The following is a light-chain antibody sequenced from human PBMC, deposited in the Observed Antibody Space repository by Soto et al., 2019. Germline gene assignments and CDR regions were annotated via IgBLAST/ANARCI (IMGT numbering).Light chain of an antibody. CDR3: QQYNNWPL. CDR1: QSVSSN. CDR2: GAS. V-gene: IGKV3-15*01. Sequence: EIVMTQSPATLSVSPGERATLSCRASQSVSSNLAWYQQKPGQAPRLLIYGASTRATGIPARFSGSGSGTEFTLXXSSXQSXXFAVYYCQQYNNWPLFGPGTKVDIK. J-gene: IGKJ3*01.